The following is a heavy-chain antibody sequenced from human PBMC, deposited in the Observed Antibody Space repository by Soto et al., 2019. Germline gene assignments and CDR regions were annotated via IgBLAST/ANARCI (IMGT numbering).Heavy chain of an antibody. CDR1: GFTFTTYA. V-gene: IGHV3-23*05. Sequence: EVQLLESGGGLVQPGGSLRLSCAASGFTFTTYAMTWVRQAPGKGLEWVSGIYTSGVPKYADSVQGRFTISRDDSKSTLYLQMNSLRAEDTAVYYCTKDWERDAAAFFDYWGQGTLVTVSS. D-gene: IGHD3-3*02. J-gene: IGHJ4*02. CDR3: TKDWERDAAAFFDY. CDR2: IYTSGVP.